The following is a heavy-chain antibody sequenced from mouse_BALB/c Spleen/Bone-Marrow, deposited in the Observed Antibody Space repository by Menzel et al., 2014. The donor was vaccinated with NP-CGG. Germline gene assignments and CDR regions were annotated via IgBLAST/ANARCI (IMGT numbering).Heavy chain of an antibody. D-gene: IGHD2-3*01. Sequence: QVQLQQPGAELMKPGASVKISCKATGYTFSNYWIEWIKQRPGHGLEWIGEILPGSGSSNYNEKLKGKATFTADTSSNTAYMQLSSLTSEGSAVYYCARTADGYYYAMDYWGQGTSVTVSS. J-gene: IGHJ4*01. CDR2: ILPGSGSS. CDR3: ARTADGYYYAMDY. CDR1: GYTFSNYW. V-gene: IGHV1-9*01.